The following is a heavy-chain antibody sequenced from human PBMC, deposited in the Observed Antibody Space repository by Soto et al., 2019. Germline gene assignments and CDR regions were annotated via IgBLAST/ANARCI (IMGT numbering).Heavy chain of an antibody. D-gene: IGHD2-15*01. Sequence: QVQLVQYGAEVKKPGASVKVSCKASGYTFTSYGISWVRQAPGQGLEWMGWISAYNGNTNYAQKLQGRATMTTDTSTSTAYMELRSLRSDDTAVYYCATRYVVAANVTEIDYWGQGTLVTVSS. CDR3: ATRYVVAANVTEIDY. V-gene: IGHV1-18*01. J-gene: IGHJ4*02. CDR2: ISAYNGNT. CDR1: GYTFTSYG.